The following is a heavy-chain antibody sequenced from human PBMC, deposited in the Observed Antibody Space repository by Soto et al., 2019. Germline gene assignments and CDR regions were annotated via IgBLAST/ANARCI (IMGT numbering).Heavy chain of an antibody. CDR2: VYYSGST. Sequence: SETLSLTXAVSGYSISNGDYWGWIRRAPGKGLEWIGSVYYSGSTHYEPSLRGRIAISVDTLKNQFSLRLPSVTAADTAMYFCARNTSTYFDSWGQGIPVTVSS. V-gene: IGHV4-38-2*01. CDR1: GYSISNGDY. J-gene: IGHJ4*02. CDR3: ARNTSTYFDS.